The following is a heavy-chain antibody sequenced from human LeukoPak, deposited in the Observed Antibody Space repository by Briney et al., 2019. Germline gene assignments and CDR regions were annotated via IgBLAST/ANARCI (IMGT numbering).Heavy chain of an antibody. Sequence: GGSLRLSCAASGFTFSSYSMNWVRQAPGKGLEWVSSISSSSSYIYYADSVKGRFTISRDNAKNSLYLQMNSLRAEDTAVYYCARRYHWGYYYYGMDAWGQGTTVTVSS. J-gene: IGHJ6*02. V-gene: IGHV3-21*01. CDR1: GFTFSSYS. D-gene: IGHD1-1*01. CDR3: ARRYHWGYYYYGMDA. CDR2: ISSSSSYI.